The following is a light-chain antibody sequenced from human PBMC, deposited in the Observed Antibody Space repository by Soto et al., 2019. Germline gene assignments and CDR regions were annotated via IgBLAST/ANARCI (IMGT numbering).Light chain of an antibody. J-gene: IGLJ1*01. CDR3: AAWDDSLNGYV. CDR2: EVS. V-gene: IGLV2-14*01. CDR1: SSDIGGYKY. Sequence: QSVLTQPASVSGSLGQSITISCTGTSSDIGGYKYVSWYQQHPGKAPKLIIFEVSNRPSGVSDRFSGSNSGNTASLTISGLQAEDEADYYCAAWDDSLNGYVFGTGTKVTVL.